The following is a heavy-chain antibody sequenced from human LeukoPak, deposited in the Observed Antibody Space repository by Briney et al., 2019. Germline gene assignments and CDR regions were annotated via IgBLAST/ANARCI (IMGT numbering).Heavy chain of an antibody. CDR1: GFTFSNYA. D-gene: IGHD6-19*01. V-gene: IGHV3-23*01. Sequence: PGGSLRLSCAASGFTFSNYAMGWVRRSPGKGLKWVSVLPGSGHITYYADSVKGRFTISRDKSKNTLYLQMNSLRAEDTAVYYCAKCAGSSGWFWGDHWGQGTLVTVSS. CDR2: LPGSGHIT. CDR3: AKCAGSSGWFWGDH. J-gene: IGHJ4*02.